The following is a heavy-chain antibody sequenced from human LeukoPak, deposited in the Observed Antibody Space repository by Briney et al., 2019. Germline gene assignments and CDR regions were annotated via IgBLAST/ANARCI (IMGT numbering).Heavy chain of an antibody. Sequence: SETLSLTCTVSGGSISSGTYYGSWIRQPAGKGLEWIGRIHTSGSTNYNPSLKSRVTISVDTSKNQFSLKLISVTAADTAVYYCARVDYDGDRNAFDIWGQGTMVTVSS. CDR2: IHTSGST. CDR3: ARVDYDGDRNAFDI. V-gene: IGHV4-61*02. CDR1: GGSISSGTYY. D-gene: IGHD4-23*01. J-gene: IGHJ3*02.